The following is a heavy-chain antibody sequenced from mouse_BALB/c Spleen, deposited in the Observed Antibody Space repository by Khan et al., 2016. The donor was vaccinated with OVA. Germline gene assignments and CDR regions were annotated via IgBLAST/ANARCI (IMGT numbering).Heavy chain of an antibody. Sequence: QVQLQQSGAELARPGASVKMSCKTSGYTFTTYTLHWVKQRPGRSLEWIGYINPSNDYTNYNQKFKDKSTLTAAKSSSTAYMQLSSLTSEDSAVDYCARTGQRRLRGDFTYWGQGTLVTVSA. D-gene: IGHD3-2*02. CDR2: INPSNDYT. CDR1: GYTFTTYT. V-gene: IGHV1-4*01. J-gene: IGHJ3*01. CDR3: ARTGQRRLRGDFTY.